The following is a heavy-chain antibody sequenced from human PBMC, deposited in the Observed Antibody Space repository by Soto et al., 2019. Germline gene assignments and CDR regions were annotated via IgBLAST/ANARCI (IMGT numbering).Heavy chain of an antibody. Sequence: NPGGSLRLSCAASGFTFSDYYMSWIRQAPGKGLEWVSYISSSGSTIYYADSVKGRFTISRDNAKNSLYLQMNSLRADDTAVYYCARFFPSARGVFDYLGQGTLVTVSS. J-gene: IGHJ4*02. CDR1: GFTFSDYY. D-gene: IGHD2-8*01. CDR3: ARFFPSARGVFDY. V-gene: IGHV3-11*01. CDR2: ISSSGSTI.